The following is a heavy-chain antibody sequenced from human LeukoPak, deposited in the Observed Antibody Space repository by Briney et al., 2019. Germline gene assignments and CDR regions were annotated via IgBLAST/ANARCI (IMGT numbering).Heavy chain of an antibody. CDR2: ISYDGRNK. CDR3: AREGTWSYYYDY. J-gene: IGHJ4*02. CDR1: GFTFSSYG. D-gene: IGHD1-26*01. Sequence: PGGSLRLSCAASGFTFSSYGMHWVRQAPGKGLEWVAVISYDGRNKYYADSVKGRFTISRDNSKNTLYLQMNSLRAEDTAVYYCAREGTWSYYYDYWGQGTLVTVSS. V-gene: IGHV3-30*03.